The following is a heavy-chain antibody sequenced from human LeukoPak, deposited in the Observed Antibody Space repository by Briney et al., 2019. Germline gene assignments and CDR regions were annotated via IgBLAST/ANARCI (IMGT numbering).Heavy chain of an antibody. CDR1: GFTFSSYA. V-gene: IGHV3-23*01. J-gene: IGHJ6*02. CDR3: AKGIRYCRGGSCYSFHYYGMDV. CDR2: ISGSGGST. D-gene: IGHD2-15*01. Sequence: PGGSLRLSCAASGFTFSSYAMSWVRQAPGKGLEWVSAISGSGGSTYYADSVKGRFTISRDNSKNTLYLQMNSLRAEDTAVYYCAKGIRYCRGGSCYSFHYYGMDVWGQGTTVTVSS.